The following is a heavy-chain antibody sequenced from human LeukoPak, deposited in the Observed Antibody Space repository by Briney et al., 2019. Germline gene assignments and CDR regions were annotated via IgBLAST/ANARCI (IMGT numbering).Heavy chain of an antibody. CDR2: INPSGGST. V-gene: IGHV1-46*01. J-gene: IGHJ4*02. CDR3: ARTYCSSTSCSPFDY. Sequence: ASVKVSCNASGYTFTSYYMHWVRQAPGQGLEWMGIINPSGGSTSYAQKFQGRVTMTRDMSTSTVYMELSSLRSEDTAVYYCARTYCSSTSCSPFDYWGQGTLVTVSS. D-gene: IGHD2-2*01. CDR1: GYTFTSYY.